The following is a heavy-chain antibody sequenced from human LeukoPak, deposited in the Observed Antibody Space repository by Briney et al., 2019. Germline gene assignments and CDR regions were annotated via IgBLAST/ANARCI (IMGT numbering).Heavy chain of an antibody. CDR1: GYTLTELS. D-gene: IGHD3-16*01. CDR2: FDPEDGET. V-gene: IGHV1-24*01. CDR3: ATKGEFGGEFDY. Sequence: GASVKVSCKVSGYTLTELSMHWVRQAPGKGLEWMGGFDPEDGETIYAQKFQGRVTMTEDTSTDTAYMELSSLRSEDTAVYYCATKGEFGGEFDYWGQGTLVTVSS. J-gene: IGHJ4*02.